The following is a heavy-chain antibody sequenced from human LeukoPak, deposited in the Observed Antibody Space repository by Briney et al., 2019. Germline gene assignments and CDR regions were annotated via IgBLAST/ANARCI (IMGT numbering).Heavy chain of an antibody. Sequence: SETLSPTCTVSGGSISSCYWSWIRQPPGKGLEWIGYIYYSGSTNYNPSLKSRVTISVDTSKNQFSLKLSSVTAADTAVYYCARGYYDSSGYYPRPYFDYWGQGTLVTVSS. D-gene: IGHD3-22*01. J-gene: IGHJ4*02. CDR3: ARGYYDSSGYYPRPYFDY. CDR1: GGSISSCY. V-gene: IGHV4-59*01. CDR2: IYYSGST.